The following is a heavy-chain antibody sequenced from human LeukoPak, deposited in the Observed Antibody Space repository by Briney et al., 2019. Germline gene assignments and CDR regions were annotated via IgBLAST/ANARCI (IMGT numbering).Heavy chain of an antibody. D-gene: IGHD2-2*01. V-gene: IGHV4-39*01. J-gene: IGHJ4*02. CDR1: GGSISSSSYY. CDR3: ARTIVVVPAALKDFDY. Sequence: SETLSLTCTVSGGSISSSSYYWGWIRQPPGKGLEWIGSIHYSGSTYYNPSLKSRVTISVDTSKNQFSLKLSSVTAADTAVYYCARTIVVVPAALKDFDYWGQGTLVTVSS. CDR2: IHYSGST.